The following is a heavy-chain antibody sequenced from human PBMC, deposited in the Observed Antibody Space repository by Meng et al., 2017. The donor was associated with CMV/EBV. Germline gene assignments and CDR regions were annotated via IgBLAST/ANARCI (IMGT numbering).Heavy chain of an antibody. Sequence: ASVKVSCKASGYTFTSYDINWVRQATGQGLEWMGWMNPNSGNTGYAQKFQGRVTITADKSTSTAYMELSSLRSEDTAVYYCAREPGRRAFDIWGQGTMVTVSS. CDR3: AREPGRRAFDI. CDR2: MNPNSGNT. V-gene: IGHV1-8*01. CDR1: GYTFTSYD. D-gene: IGHD1-1*01. J-gene: IGHJ3*02.